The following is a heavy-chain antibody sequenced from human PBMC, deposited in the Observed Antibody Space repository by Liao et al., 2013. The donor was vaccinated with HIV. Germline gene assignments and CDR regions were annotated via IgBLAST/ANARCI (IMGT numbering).Heavy chain of an antibody. Sequence: QVQLQESGPGLVKPSQTLSLTCSVSGGSISSGSYYWSWIRQPAGKGLEWIGRIYASGTTNYNPSLKSRVTMSVDTSKNQFSLTLNSVTAADTAVYYCARDLWFKSGNREAYDIWGQGTMVTVSS. J-gene: IGHJ3*02. CDR2: IYASGTT. D-gene: IGHD1-26*01. CDR3: ARDLWFKSGNREAYDI. CDR1: GGSISSGSYY. V-gene: IGHV4-61*02.